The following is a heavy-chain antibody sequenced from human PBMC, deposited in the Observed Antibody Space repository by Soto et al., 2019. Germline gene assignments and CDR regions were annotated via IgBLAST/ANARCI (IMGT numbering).Heavy chain of an antibody. V-gene: IGHV3-7*01. CDR2: IKQDGSQT. Sequence: PGGSLRLSCATSGFTFSNYWMTWVRQAPGKGLEWLANIKQDGSQTYYMDSVKGRFTVSRDNAKNSVYLQMNSLRAEDTAVYYCARDQDLSYFDYWGQGTLVTVSS. CDR3: ARDQDLSYFDY. J-gene: IGHJ4*02. CDR1: GFTFSNYW.